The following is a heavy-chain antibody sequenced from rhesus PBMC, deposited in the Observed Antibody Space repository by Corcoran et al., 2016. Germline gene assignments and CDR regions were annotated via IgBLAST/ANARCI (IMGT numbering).Heavy chain of an antibody. CDR2: LNSPGSST. V-gene: IGHV3-14*01. CDR3: ATLSGYYYDSGYSDLTNDAFDF. Sequence: EVQLVESGGGSAKPGGSLRLSCAASGFTFSSYWMHWVRQAPGKGLECISALNSPGSSTYYADSVKGRFTISRRNAKNTLYLQMDGLRAEDTAVYYCATLSGYYYDSGYSDLTNDAFDFWGQGLRVTVSS. J-gene: IGHJ3*01. CDR1: GFTFSSYW. D-gene: IGHD3-28*01.